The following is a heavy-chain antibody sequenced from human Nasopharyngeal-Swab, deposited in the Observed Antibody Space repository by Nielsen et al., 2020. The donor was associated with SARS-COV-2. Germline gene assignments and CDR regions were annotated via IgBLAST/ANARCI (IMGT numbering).Heavy chain of an antibody. J-gene: IGHJ4*02. Sequence: GSLRLSCAVYGGSFGGYYWSWIRQPPGKGLEWIGEINHSGTTSYNPSLKSRVTISSDTSKNQFSLKLSSVTAADTAVYYCARGHRSISMIVVVIATAHFYFDSWGRGTLVTVTS. CDR2: INHSGTT. V-gene: IGHV4-34*01. D-gene: IGHD3-22*01. CDR1: GGSFGGYY. CDR3: ARGHRSISMIVVVIATAHFYFDS.